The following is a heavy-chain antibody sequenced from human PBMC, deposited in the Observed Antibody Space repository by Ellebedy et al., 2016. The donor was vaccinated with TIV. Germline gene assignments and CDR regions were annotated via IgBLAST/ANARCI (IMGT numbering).Heavy chain of an antibody. Sequence: GESLKISXAASGFTFRNYAMSWVRQAPGKGLEWVSVISDSGGTTYYAESVKGRFTISRDDSQNTLYLQMNSLRIEDTAIYYCARDMIRGSPDYLDYWGQGTLVTVSS. CDR2: ISDSGGTT. J-gene: IGHJ4*02. CDR1: GFTFRNYA. CDR3: ARDMIRGSPDYLDY. V-gene: IGHV3-23*01. D-gene: IGHD3-16*01.